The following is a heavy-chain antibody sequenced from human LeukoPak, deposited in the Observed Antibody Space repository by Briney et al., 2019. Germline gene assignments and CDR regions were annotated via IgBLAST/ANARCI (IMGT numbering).Heavy chain of an antibody. J-gene: IGHJ3*02. CDR3: ARSIAAAGDLGAFDI. D-gene: IGHD6-6*01. V-gene: IGHV3-23*01. CDR1: GFTFSSYA. CDR2: ISGSGGST. Sequence: GGSLRLSCAASGFTFSSYAMSWVRQAPGKGLKWVSAISGSGGSTYYADSVKGRFTISRDNSKNTLYLQMNSLRAEDTAVYYCARSIAAAGDLGAFDIWGQGTMVTVSS.